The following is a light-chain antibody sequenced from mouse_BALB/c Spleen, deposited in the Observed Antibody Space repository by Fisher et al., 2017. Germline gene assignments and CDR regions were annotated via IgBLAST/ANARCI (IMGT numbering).Light chain of an antibody. V-gene: IGKV4-55*01. J-gene: IGKJ1*01. CDR3: HQYHRSPRT. CDR2: DTS. CDR1: SSVSY. Sequence: IVMTQSPAIMSASPGEKVTITCSASSSVSYMYWYQQKPGSSPRLLIYDTSNLASGVPARFSGSGSGTSYSLTISRMEAEDAATYYCHQYHRSPRTFGGGTKLEIK.